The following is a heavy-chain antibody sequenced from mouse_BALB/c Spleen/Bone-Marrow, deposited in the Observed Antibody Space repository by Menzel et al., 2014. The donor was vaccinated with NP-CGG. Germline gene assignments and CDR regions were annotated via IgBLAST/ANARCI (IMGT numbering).Heavy chain of an antibody. Sequence: EVQLVESGGDLVKPGGSLKLSCAASGFTFSSYGMSWVRQTPDKRLEWVATISSGGSYTHYPDSVKGRFTISRDNAKNTLYLQMSSLKSEDTAMYYCARQTYYDYDGYFDYWGQGTTLTVSS. CDR3: ARQTYYDYDGYFDY. J-gene: IGHJ2*01. CDR1: GFTFSSYG. D-gene: IGHD2-4*01. V-gene: IGHV5-6*01. CDR2: ISSGGSYT.